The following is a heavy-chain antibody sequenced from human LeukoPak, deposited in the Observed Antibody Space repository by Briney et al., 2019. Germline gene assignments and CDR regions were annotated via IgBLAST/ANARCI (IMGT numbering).Heavy chain of an antibody. Sequence: GGSLRLSCAASGFTFTTYNMNWVRQAPGKGPEWVAYVTASDTTKYYADSVKGRFTISRDNAKKSLFLQMNSLRAEDTAVYYCTTAPAFSSSWRSWGQGTLVTVSS. CDR2: VTASDTTK. D-gene: IGHD2-2*01. CDR1: GFTFTTYN. J-gene: IGHJ5*02. CDR3: TTAPAFSSSWRS. V-gene: IGHV3-48*01.